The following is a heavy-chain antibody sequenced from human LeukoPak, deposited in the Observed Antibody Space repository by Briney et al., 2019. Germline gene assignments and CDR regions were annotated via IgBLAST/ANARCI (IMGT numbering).Heavy chain of an antibody. CDR3: ARALLRYCSGTSCYWFDP. D-gene: IGHD2-2*01. CDR1: GGTFSSYV. V-gene: IGHV1-69*13. Sequence: ASVKVSCKASGGTFSSYVISWVRQAPGKGLEWMGGIIPIFGTANYAQKFQGRVTITADESTSTAYMELSSLRSEDTAVYGCARALLRYCSGTSCYWFDPWGQGTLVTVSS. CDR2: IIPIFGTA. J-gene: IGHJ5*02.